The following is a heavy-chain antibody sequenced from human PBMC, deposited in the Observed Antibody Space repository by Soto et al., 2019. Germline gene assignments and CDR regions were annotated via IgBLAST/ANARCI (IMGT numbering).Heavy chain of an antibody. V-gene: IGHV3-74*01. CDR3: AREYFWSGFFDY. Sequence: GGSLRLSCAASGFTFSSYWMHWVRQAPGKGLVWVSRINSDGSSTSYADSVKGRFTISRDNAKNRLYLQMNSLRAEDTAVYYCAREYFWSGFFDYWGQGTLVTVSS. CDR2: INSDGSST. CDR1: GFTFSSYW. J-gene: IGHJ4*02. D-gene: IGHD3-3*01.